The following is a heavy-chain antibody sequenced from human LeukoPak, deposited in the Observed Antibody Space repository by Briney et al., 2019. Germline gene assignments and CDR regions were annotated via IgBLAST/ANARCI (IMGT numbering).Heavy chain of an antibody. Sequence: GGSLRLSCAASGFTFSSYGMQWVRQAPGKGWVWVAFIRYDGSNKSHTDSGKGRFTICRDNSKNTLDLKMHRLSAEDTSVYDCAKPQSCYYRRLFVPWGQGTLATVSS. V-gene: IGHV3-30*02. D-gene: IGHD3-3*01. CDR3: AKPQSCYYRRLFVP. J-gene: IGHJ5*02. CDR1: GFTFSSYG. CDR2: IRYDGSNK.